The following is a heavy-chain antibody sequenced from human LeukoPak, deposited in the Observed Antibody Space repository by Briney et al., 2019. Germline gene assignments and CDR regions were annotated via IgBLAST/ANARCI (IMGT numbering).Heavy chain of an antibody. Sequence: GGSLRLSCAASGFTFSNYAMSWVRQAPGKGLEWVSGIGSGGRTYYADSVKGRFTISRDNSKNTLYLQINSLRAEDTAVYYCAKGGYQSDYWGQGTLVTVSS. V-gene: IGHV3-23*01. CDR1: GFTFSNYA. J-gene: IGHJ4*02. D-gene: IGHD3-16*02. CDR3: AKGGYQSDY. CDR2: IGSGGRT.